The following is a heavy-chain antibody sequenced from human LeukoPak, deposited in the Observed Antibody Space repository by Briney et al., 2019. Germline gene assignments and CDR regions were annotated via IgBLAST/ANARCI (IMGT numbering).Heavy chain of an antibody. CDR3: ARGWQRPEIYMDV. CDR1: GFTFSSNS. D-gene: IGHD6-25*01. J-gene: IGHJ6*03. CDR2: ISSSGRTI. Sequence: GGSLRLSCAASGFTFSSNSMNWVRQAPGKGLEWVSYISSSGRTITYADSVRGRFTISRDNANNSLYLQMNNLRAEDTAVYYCARGWQRPEIYMDVWGKGTTVTVSS. V-gene: IGHV3-48*04.